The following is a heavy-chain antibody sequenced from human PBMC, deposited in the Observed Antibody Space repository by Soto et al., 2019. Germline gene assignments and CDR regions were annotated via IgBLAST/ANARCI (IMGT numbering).Heavy chain of an antibody. J-gene: IGHJ4*02. CDR3: AKGYCGGDCSSRGTAFDS. Sequence: VQLVESGGGVVQPGKSLTLSCAASGFTFTNYGMHWVRQAPGKGLEWVAVIAFHGRNKYYADSVKGRITISRDNSKNTVYLQMYSLRPEDTAVYYCAKGYCGGDCSSRGTAFDSWGQGTLVTVSS. CDR1: GFTFTNYG. CDR2: IAFHGRNK. V-gene: IGHV3-30*18. D-gene: IGHD2-21*02.